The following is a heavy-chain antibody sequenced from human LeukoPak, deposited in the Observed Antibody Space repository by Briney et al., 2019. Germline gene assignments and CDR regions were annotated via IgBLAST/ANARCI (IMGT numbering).Heavy chain of an antibody. CDR3: ARISLLDIVVVPAALEFDY. CDR1: GYTFTSYA. J-gene: IGHJ4*02. V-gene: IGHV7-4-1*02. D-gene: IGHD2-2*01. CDR2: INTNTGNP. Sequence: ASVKVSCKASGYTFTSYAMNWVRQAPGQGLEWTGWINTNTGNPTYAQGFTGRFVFSLDTSVSTAYLQISSLKAEDTAVYYCARISLLDIVVVPAALEFDYWGQGTLVTVSS.